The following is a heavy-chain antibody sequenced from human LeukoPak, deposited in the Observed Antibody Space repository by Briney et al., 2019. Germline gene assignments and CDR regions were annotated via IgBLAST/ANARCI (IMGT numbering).Heavy chain of an antibody. Sequence: PSETLSLTCTVSGGSISSGSYYWSWIRQPAGKGLEWIGRIYTSGSTNYNPSLKSRVTISVDTSKNQFSLKLSSVTAADTAVYYCARCVSDCGDYVRWFDPWGQGTLVTVSS. CDR2: IYTSGST. D-gene: IGHD4-17*01. J-gene: IGHJ5*02. CDR3: ARCVSDCGDYVRWFDP. CDR1: GGSISSGSYY. V-gene: IGHV4-61*02.